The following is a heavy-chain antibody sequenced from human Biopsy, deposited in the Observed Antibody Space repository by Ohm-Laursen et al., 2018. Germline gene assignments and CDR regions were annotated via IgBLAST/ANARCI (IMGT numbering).Heavy chain of an antibody. D-gene: IGHD5/OR15-5a*01. Sequence: SLRLSCAASGFKFSMYVMSWVRQAPGKGLEWISYISRSSSTIYYADSVKGRSTISRDNGKNSMFLQMSSLTAEDTAVYFCARGVYDTTEFFFGLDVWGQGTTVTVSS. CDR3: ARGVYDTTEFFFGLDV. V-gene: IGHV3-48*01. CDR1: GFKFSMYV. CDR2: ISRSSSTI. J-gene: IGHJ6*02.